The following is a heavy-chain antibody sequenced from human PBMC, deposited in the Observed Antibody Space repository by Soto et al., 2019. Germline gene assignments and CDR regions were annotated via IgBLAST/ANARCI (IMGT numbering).Heavy chain of an antibody. Sequence: GGSLRLSCAASGFTFSNYWMSWVRQAPGRGLEWVASIKQDGGEKYYMDSVKGRFTISKDNAKNSLYLQLNSLRAGDTAVYYCARDSHAHFDYWGQGTLVNVSS. CDR3: ARDSHAHFDY. V-gene: IGHV3-7*01. CDR1: GFTFSNYW. J-gene: IGHJ4*02. CDR2: IKQDGGEK.